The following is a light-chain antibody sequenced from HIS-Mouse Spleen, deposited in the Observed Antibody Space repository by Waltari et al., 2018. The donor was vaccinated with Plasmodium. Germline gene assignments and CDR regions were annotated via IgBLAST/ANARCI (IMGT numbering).Light chain of an antibody. V-gene: IGKV1-5*03. CDR2: KAS. CDR3: QQYNSYSWT. J-gene: IGKJ1*01. CDR1: QSISSW. Sequence: DIQMTQSPSTLSASVGDSVTITCRASQSISSWLAWYHQKPGKAPKLLIYKASSLESGVPSRLSGSGSGTEFTLTISSLQPDDFATYYCQQYNSYSWTFGQGTKVEIK.